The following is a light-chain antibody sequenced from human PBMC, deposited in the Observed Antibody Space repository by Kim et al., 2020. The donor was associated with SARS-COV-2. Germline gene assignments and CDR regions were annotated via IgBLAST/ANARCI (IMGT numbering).Light chain of an antibody. J-gene: IGLJ2*01. V-gene: IGLV3-21*04. CDR1: DSGSRH. Sequence: PGKTAQISCGGHDSGSRHVHWYQPKPGQAPLLVIYYNTDRPSGIPARFAGSDSGNTATLTITRVEAGDEANYYCQVWDSVGDHVVFAGGTQLTVL. CDR2: YNT. CDR3: QVWDSVGDHVV.